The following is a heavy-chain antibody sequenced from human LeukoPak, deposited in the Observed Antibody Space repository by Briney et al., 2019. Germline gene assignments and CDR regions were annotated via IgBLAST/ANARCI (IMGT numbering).Heavy chain of an antibody. D-gene: IGHD3-22*01. Sequence: SETLSLTCAVYGGSFSGYYWSWIRQHPGKGLEWIGYIYYSGSTYYNPSLKSRVTISVDTSKNQFSLKLSSVTAADTAVYYCARAAVGYDSSGYYDEMDYWGQGTLVTVSS. V-gene: IGHV4-31*11. CDR2: IYYSGST. CDR3: ARAAVGYDSSGYYDEMDY. CDR1: GGSFSGYY. J-gene: IGHJ4*02.